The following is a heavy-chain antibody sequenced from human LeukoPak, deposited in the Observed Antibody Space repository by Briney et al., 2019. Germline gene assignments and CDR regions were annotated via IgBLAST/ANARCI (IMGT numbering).Heavy chain of an antibody. V-gene: IGHV1-46*01. CDR1: GYTFTSYY. CDR2: INPSGGST. D-gene: IGHD5-12*01. Sequence: ASVKVSCKASGYTFTSYYMHWVRHAPGQGLEWMGIINPSGGSTSYAQKFQGRVTMTRDTSTSTGYMELSSLRSEDTAVYYCARDGPSGYDDWGQGTLVTVSS. CDR3: ARDGPSGYDD. J-gene: IGHJ4*02.